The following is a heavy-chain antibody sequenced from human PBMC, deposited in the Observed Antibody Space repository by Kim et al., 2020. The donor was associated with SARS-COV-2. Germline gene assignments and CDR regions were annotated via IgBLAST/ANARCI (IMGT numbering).Heavy chain of an antibody. D-gene: IGHD2-21*02. CDR1: GFTFSSYS. J-gene: IGHJ4*02. Sequence: GGSLRLSCAASGFTFSSYSMNWVRQAPGKGLEWVSSISSSSSYIYYADSVKGRFTISRDNAKNSLYLQMNSLRAEDTAVYYCATCDWQTPNPKNWGQGTLVTVSS. CDR3: ATCDWQTPNPKN. CDR2: ISSSSSYI. V-gene: IGHV3-21*01.